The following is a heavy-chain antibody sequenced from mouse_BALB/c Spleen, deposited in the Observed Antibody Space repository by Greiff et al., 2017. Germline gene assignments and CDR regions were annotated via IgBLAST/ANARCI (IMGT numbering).Heavy chain of an antibody. D-gene: IGHD1-2*01. CDR3: ARERPITTAPMDY. J-gene: IGHJ4*01. CDR2: IWAGGST. CDR1: GFSLTSYG. Sequence: VKLMESGPGLVVPSQSLSITCTVSGFSLTSYGVHWVRQPPGKGLEWLGVIWAGGSTNYNSALMSRLSISKDNSKSQVFLKMNSLQTDDTAMYYCARERPITTAPMDYWGQGTSVTVSS. V-gene: IGHV2-9*02.